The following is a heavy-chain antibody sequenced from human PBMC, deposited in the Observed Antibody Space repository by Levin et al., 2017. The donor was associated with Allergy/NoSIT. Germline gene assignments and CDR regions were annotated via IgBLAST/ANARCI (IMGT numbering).Heavy chain of an antibody. D-gene: IGHD2-2*01. J-gene: IGHJ4*02. CDR2: IKQDGSEK. CDR3: ARSLPKYCSSTSCAHYFDY. V-gene: IGHV3-7*01. Sequence: ASVKVSCAASGFTFSSYWMSWVRQAPGKGLEWVANIKQDGSEKYYVDSVKGRFTISRDNAKNSLYLQMNSLRAEDTAVYYCARSLPKYCSSTSCAHYFDYWGQGTLVTVSS. CDR1: GFTFSSYW.